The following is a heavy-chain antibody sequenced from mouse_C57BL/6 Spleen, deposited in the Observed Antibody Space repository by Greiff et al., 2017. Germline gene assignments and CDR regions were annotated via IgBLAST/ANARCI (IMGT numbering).Heavy chain of an antibody. CDR1: GYAFSSSW. Sequence: QVQLQQSGPELVKPGASVKISCKASGYAFSSSWMNWVKQRPGKGLEWIGRIYPGDGDTNYNGKFKGKATLTADKSASTAYMQLSSLTSEDSAVYICARETGRNYFDYWGQGTTLTVSS. CDR3: ARETGRNYFDY. V-gene: IGHV1-82*01. D-gene: IGHD4-1*01. J-gene: IGHJ2*01. CDR2: IYPGDGDT.